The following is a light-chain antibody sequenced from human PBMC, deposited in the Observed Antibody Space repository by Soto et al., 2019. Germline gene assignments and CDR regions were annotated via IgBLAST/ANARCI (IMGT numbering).Light chain of an antibody. CDR3: RSYTTSRTLYV. J-gene: IGLJ1*01. Sequence: QSALTQPASVSGSPGQPITISCTGTSSDVGGYNYVYWYQQHPGKAPKVMIYDVSNRPSGVSNRFSGSKSGNTASLTISGLQAEDEADYYCRSYTTSRTLYVFGTGTKVTVL. CDR1: SSDVGGYNY. CDR2: DVS. V-gene: IGLV2-14*01.